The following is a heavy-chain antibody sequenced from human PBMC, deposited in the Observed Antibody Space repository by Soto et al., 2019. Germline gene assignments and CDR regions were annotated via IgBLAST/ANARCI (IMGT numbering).Heavy chain of an antibody. CDR2: IWYDGSNK. Sequence: GGSLRLSCAASGSTFSSYGMHWVRQAPGKGLEWVAVIWYDGSNKYYADSVKGRFTISRDNSKNTLYLQMNSLRAEDTAVYYCARDLRGELLFDYWGQGTLVTVSS. CDR1: GSTFSSYG. D-gene: IGHD1-26*01. V-gene: IGHV3-33*01. J-gene: IGHJ4*02. CDR3: ARDLRGELLFDY.